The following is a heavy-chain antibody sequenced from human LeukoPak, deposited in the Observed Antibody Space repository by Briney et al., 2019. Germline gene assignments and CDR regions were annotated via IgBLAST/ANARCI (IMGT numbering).Heavy chain of an antibody. CDR1: GGSITSSGYY. CDR2: LYYSGTT. CDR3: ARQHTRGVVVALVDY. D-gene: IGHD2-15*01. V-gene: IGHV4-39*01. J-gene: IGHJ4*02. Sequence: PSETLSLTCTVSGGSITSSGYYWGCVRQPPGKGLEWIGALYYSGTTYYSPSLKSRVTLSVDTSKNQFSLKLSSVTAADTAVYYCARQHTRGVVVALVDYWGQGTLVTVSS.